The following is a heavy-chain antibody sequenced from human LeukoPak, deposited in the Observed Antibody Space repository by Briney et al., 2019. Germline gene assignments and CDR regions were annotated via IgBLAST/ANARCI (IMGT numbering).Heavy chain of an antibody. CDR1: GFTFSNYA. CDR2: IRYDGGNN. Sequence: PGGSLRLSCAASGFTFSNYAMLWFRQAPGTGLEWVAFIRYDGGNNYYADSVKGRFTISRDNAKNSLYLQMNSLRAEDTAVYYCARVGVVVVKSWFLGAFDIWGQGTMVTVSS. CDR3: ARVGVVVVKSWFLGAFDI. V-gene: IGHV3-30*02. J-gene: IGHJ3*02. D-gene: IGHD3-22*01.